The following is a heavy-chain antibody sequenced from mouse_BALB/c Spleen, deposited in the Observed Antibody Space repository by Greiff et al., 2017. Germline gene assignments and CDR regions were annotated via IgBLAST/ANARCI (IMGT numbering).Heavy chain of an antibody. CDR2: IDPENGDT. Sequence: EVQLQQSGAELVRSGASVKLSCTASGFNIKDYYMHWVKQRPEQGLEWIGWIDPENGDTEYAPKFQGKATMTADTSSNTAYLQLSSLTSEDTAVYYCARWEDFSSGYVGAMDYWGQGTSVTVSS. D-gene: IGHD3-1*01. V-gene: IGHV14-4*02. CDR1: GFNIKDYY. CDR3: ARWEDFSSGYVGAMDY. J-gene: IGHJ4*01.